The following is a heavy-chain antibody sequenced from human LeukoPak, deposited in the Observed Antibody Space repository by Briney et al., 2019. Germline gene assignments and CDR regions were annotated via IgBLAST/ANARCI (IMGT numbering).Heavy chain of an antibody. CDR1: GFTFSNAW. Sequence: GGSLRLSCAASGFTFSNAWMSWARQAPGKGLEWVGRIKSKTDGGTTDYAAPVKGRFTISRDDSKNTLYLQMNSLKTEDTAVYYCTTEEADSYGPFDYWGQGTLVTVSS. J-gene: IGHJ4*02. V-gene: IGHV3-15*01. CDR2: IKSKTDGGTT. CDR3: TTEEADSYGPFDY. D-gene: IGHD5-18*01.